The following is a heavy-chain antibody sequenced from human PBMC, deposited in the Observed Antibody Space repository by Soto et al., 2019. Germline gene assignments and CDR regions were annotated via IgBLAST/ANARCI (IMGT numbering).Heavy chain of an antibody. D-gene: IGHD1-7*01. CDR2: INHSGST. J-gene: IGHJ5*02. CDR3: ARDSDNWNWPSPRWFDP. V-gene: IGHV4-34*01. Sequence: SETLSLTCAVYGGSFSGYYWSWIRQPPGKGLEWIGEINHSGSTNYNPSLKSRVTISVDTSKNQFSLKLSSVTAADTAVYYCARDSDNWNWPSPRWFDPWGQGTLVTVSS. CDR1: GGSFSGYY.